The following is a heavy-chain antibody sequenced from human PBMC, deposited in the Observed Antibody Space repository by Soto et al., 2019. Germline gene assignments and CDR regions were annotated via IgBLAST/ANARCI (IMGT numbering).Heavy chain of an antibody. D-gene: IGHD3-10*01. Sequence: QVQLQESGPGLVKPSETLSLTCTVSGGSISSYYWSWIRQPPGKGLEWIGYIYYSGSTNYNPSLKSRVTISVDTSKNQFSLKLSSVTAADTAVYYCAREPGIYYYYGMDVWGQGTTVTVSS. CDR2: IYYSGST. CDR1: GGSISSYY. CDR3: AREPGIYYYYGMDV. V-gene: IGHV4-59*01. J-gene: IGHJ6*02.